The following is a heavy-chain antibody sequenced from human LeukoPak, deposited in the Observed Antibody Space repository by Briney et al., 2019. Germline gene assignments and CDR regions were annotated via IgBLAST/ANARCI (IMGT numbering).Heavy chain of an antibody. D-gene: IGHD6-19*01. CDR2: IYYSGST. V-gene: IGHV4-31*03. J-gene: IGHJ4*02. CDR1: GGSISSGGYS. Sequence: PSETLSLTCTVSGGSISSGGYSWSWIRQHPGKGLEWIGYIYYSGSTYYNPSLKSRVTISVDTSKNQFSLKLSSVTAADTAVYYCARDHGGWPDYGGQGTLVTVSS. CDR3: ARDHGGWPDY.